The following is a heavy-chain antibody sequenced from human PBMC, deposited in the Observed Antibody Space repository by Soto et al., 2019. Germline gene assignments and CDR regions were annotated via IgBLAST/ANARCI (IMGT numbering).Heavy chain of an antibody. CDR3: VKDGSSGWPYYYGLDV. J-gene: IGHJ6*02. CDR2: ISYDGSNK. CDR1: GFTFNSYG. Sequence: SLRLSCAASGFTFNSYGMHWVRQAPGKGLEWVAVISYDGSNKYYADSVKGRFTIARDNSKDTLYLQMSSLRAEDTAVYYCVKDGSSGWPYYYGLDVWGQGTSVTVSS. D-gene: IGHD6-19*01. V-gene: IGHV3-30*18.